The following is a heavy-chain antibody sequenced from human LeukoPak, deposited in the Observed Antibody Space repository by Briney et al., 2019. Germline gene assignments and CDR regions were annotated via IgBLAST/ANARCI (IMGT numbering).Heavy chain of an antibody. Sequence: GGSLRLSCAASGFTLSNAWMNWVRQAPGKGLEWVAVISYDGSNKYYADSVKGRFTISRDNSKNTLYLQMNSLRAEDTAVYYCAKDRSGSYYDYWGQGTLVTVSS. CDR3: AKDRSGSYYDY. V-gene: IGHV3-30*18. CDR1: GFTLSNAW. CDR2: ISYDGSNK. D-gene: IGHD1-26*01. J-gene: IGHJ4*02.